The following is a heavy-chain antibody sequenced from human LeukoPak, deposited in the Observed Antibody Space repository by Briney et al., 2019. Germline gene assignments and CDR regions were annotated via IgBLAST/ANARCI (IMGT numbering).Heavy chain of an antibody. CDR3: AKDLLGLNTYYDFWSGYSPPAFDI. Sequence: PGRSLRLSCAASGFTFSSYAMHWVRQAPGKGLEWVAVISYDGSNKYYADSVKGRFTISRDNSKNTLYLQMNSLRAEDTAVYYCAKDLLGLNTYYDFWSGYSPPAFDIWGQGTMVTVSS. CDR1: GFTFSSYA. CDR2: ISYDGSNK. V-gene: IGHV3-30-3*01. J-gene: IGHJ3*02. D-gene: IGHD3-3*01.